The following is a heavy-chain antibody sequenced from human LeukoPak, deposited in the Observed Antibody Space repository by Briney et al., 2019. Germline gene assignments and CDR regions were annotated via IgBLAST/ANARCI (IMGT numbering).Heavy chain of an antibody. V-gene: IGHV4-59*01. CDR2: IYYSGIT. D-gene: IGHD3-16*01. J-gene: IGHJ6*03. Sequence: SETLSLPLNVSGVPISNYYWSWIGQPPGKGLEGVGYIYYSGITNYNPSLKSRVTISVDTSTNQFCLKPSSVTAADTPVYYFARGGSWDCYYMVVWGEGTAVTLSS. CDR3: ARGGSWDCYYMVV. CDR1: GVPISNYY.